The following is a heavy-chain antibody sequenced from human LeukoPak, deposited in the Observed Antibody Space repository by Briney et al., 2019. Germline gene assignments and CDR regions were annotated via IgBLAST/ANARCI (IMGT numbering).Heavy chain of an antibody. CDR1: GGSISSGGYS. V-gene: IGHV4-30-2*01. CDR3: ARGATTVTTKHYYGMDV. D-gene: IGHD4-11*01. CDR2: IYHSGST. J-gene: IGHJ6*02. Sequence: PSETLSLTCAVSGGSISSGGYSWSWIRQPPGKGLEWIGYIYHSGSTYYNPSLKSRVTISVDRSKNQFSLKLSSVTAADTAVYYCARGATTVTTKHYYGMDVWGQGTTVTVSS.